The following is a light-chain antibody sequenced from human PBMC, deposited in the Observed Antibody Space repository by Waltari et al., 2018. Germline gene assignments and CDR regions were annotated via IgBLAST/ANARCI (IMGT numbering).Light chain of an antibody. CDR3: SSYTTSSAPGV. J-gene: IGLJ1*01. V-gene: IGLV2-14*01. CDR1: DSDVGAYDF. Sequence: QSALTQPASVSGSPGQSITISCSGTDSDVGAYDFVSWYQQHPGKAPHLIIYEVSNRPSGISNRFSASKSGNTASLTISGLQADDEADYYCSSYTTSSAPGVFGTGTRVTVL. CDR2: EVS.